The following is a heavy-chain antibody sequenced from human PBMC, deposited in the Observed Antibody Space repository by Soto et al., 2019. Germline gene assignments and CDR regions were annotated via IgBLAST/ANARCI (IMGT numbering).Heavy chain of an antibody. CDR3: ARGLAAGDY. D-gene: IGHD6-13*01. V-gene: IGHV1-46*01. Sequence: QVQLVQSGAEVKNPGASVKVSCKASGYTLTNYYIHWVRQAPGQGLEWMAIINPSGGSTNYAQKSQGRVTLARDTFTSTVYMELSSLRSEDTAIYYCARGLAAGDYWGQGTLVTVSS. J-gene: IGHJ4*02. CDR1: GYTLTNYY. CDR2: INPSGGST.